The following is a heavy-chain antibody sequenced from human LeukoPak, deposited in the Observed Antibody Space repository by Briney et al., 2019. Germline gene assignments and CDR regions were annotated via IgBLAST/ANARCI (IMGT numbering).Heavy chain of an antibody. J-gene: IGHJ4*02. CDR3: ARAYPITMVRGAQQN. CDR2: ISGSGGAT. V-gene: IGHV3-23*01. D-gene: IGHD3-10*01. CDR1: AFTFSTYA. Sequence: GGSLRLSGTASAFTFSTYAMTRVHQTPGKGLEWVSAISGSGGATSYTDSVKGRFTISRDNSKNTLYLQMNSLGAEDTAVYYCARAYPITMVRGAQQNWGQGALVTVSS.